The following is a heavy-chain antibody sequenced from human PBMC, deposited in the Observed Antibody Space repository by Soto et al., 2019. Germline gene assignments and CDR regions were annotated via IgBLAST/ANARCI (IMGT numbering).Heavy chain of an antibody. J-gene: IGHJ5*02. CDR3: ARVILDIVVVPAAMDP. CDR2: INPNSGGT. D-gene: IGHD2-2*01. CDR1: GYTFTGYY. Sequence: GASVKVSCKASGYTFTGYYMNWVRQAPGQGLEWMGWINPNSGGTNYAQKFQGRVTMTRDTSISTAYMELSRLRSDDTAVYYCARVILDIVVVPAAMDPWGQGTLVTVSS. V-gene: IGHV1-2*02.